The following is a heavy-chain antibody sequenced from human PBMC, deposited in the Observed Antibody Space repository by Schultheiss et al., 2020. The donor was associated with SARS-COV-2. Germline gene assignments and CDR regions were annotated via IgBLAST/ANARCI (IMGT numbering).Heavy chain of an antibody. CDR2: INPNSGGT. CDR1: GFTFTGYY. D-gene: IGHD4-17*01. CDR3: ARDTTTVTPAYNWFDP. Sequence: ASVKVSCKASGFTFTGYYIHWVRQAPGQGLEWMGWINPNSGGTNFAQKLQGRVTMTTDTSTSTAYMELRSLRSDDTAVYYCARDTTTVTPAYNWFDPWGQGTLVTVSS. J-gene: IGHJ5*02. V-gene: IGHV1-2*02.